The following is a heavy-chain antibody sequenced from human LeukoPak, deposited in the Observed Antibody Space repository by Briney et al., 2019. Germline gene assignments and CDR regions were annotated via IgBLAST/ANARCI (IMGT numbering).Heavy chain of an antibody. CDR1: GYTFTGYY. Sequence: GASVKLSCKASGYTFTGYYMHWVRQAPGQGLEWMGWINPNSGGTNYAQKFQGRVTMTRDTSISTAYMELSRLRSDDTAVYYCARGASAAGRLFDYGGEETLATVSS. CDR3: ARGASAAGRLFDY. J-gene: IGHJ4*02. V-gene: IGHV1-2*02. D-gene: IGHD6-13*01. CDR2: INPNSGGT.